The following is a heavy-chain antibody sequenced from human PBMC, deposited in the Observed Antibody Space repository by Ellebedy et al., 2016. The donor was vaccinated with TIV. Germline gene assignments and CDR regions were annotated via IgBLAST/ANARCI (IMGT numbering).Heavy chain of an antibody. CDR1: GFTFRNFA. CDR3: AKLDSSGYYYGRLDY. Sequence: GESLKISCAASGFTFRNFAMTWVRQAPGKGLERVSSISSSGVSSDYADSVRGRVTTSRDNSKSTLYLQMDSLRADDSAEYYCAKLDSSGYYYGRLDYWGQGTLVTVSS. J-gene: IGHJ4*02. V-gene: IGHV3-23*01. D-gene: IGHD3-22*01. CDR2: ISSSGVSS.